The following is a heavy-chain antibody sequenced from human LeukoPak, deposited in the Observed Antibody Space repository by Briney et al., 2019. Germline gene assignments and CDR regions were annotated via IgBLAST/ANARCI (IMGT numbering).Heavy chain of an antibody. V-gene: IGHV3-30*02. J-gene: IGHJ5*02. D-gene: IGHD4-17*01. CDR1: GFIFSSFG. CDR3: AKDRGDYTNWFDP. Sequence: GGSLRLSCAASGFIFSSFGMHWVRQAPGKGLEWVAFIRYDGSNKYYADSVKGRFTISRDNSKNTLYLQMNSPRPEDTAIYYCAKDRGDYTNWFDPWGQGTLVTVSS. CDR2: IRYDGSNK.